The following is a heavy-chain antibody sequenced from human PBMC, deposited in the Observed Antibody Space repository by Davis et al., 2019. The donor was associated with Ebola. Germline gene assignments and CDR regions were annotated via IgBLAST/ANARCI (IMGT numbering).Heavy chain of an antibody. CDR3: ARSITMIVVAYFDI. Sequence: AASVKVSCKASGYTFTNYGITWVRQAPGQGLEWMGWINPHNGNTNYAQNVQGRVIMTSDTATTTAYMEVGSLRSDDTAVYYCARSITMIVVAYFDIWGQGTMVTVS. CDR1: GYTFTNYG. CDR2: INPHNGNT. V-gene: IGHV1-18*04. D-gene: IGHD3-22*01. J-gene: IGHJ3*02.